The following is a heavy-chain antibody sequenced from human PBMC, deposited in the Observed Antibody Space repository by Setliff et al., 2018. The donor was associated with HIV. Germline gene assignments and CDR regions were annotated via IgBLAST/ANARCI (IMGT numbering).Heavy chain of an antibody. Sequence: ASVKVSCKASGYTFISYGISWVRQAPGQGLEWMGWISTYNGNTKYAQRLQGRVTMTRDTFTSTAYMEMRSLRSDDTAVYYCARGVGCSSTSCYTNFDYWGQGTLVTVSS. CDR1: GYTFISYG. D-gene: IGHD2-2*02. V-gene: IGHV1-18*01. J-gene: IGHJ4*02. CDR3: ARGVGCSSTSCYTNFDY. CDR2: ISTYNGNT.